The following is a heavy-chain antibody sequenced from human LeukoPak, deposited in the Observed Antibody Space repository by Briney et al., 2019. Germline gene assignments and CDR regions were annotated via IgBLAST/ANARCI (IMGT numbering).Heavy chain of an antibody. CDR3: ARDLDYVHALDI. Sequence: GGSLRLSCAASGFTFSSYNMNWVRQAQGKGLEWVSYISSSSSNIDYADSVKGRFTISRHNAKNSLFLQMNSLRAEDTAVYYCARDLDYVHALDIWGQGTVVTVSS. CDR1: GFTFSSYN. J-gene: IGHJ3*02. V-gene: IGHV3-48*01. D-gene: IGHD4-17*01. CDR2: ISSSSSNI.